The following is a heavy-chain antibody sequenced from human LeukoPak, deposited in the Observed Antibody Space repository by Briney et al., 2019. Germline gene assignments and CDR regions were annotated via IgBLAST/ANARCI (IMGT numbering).Heavy chain of an antibody. CDR3: ARDPGYCSSTSCYGYYYYYMDV. J-gene: IGHJ6*03. CDR1: GGSISSHY. CDR2: IYTSGST. Sequence: PSETLSLTCTVSGGSISSHYWSWIRQPAGKGLEWIGRIYTSGSTNYNPSLKSRVTMSVDTSKNQFSLKLSSVTAADTAVYYCARDPGYCSSTSCYGYYYYYMDVWGKGTTVTVSS. V-gene: IGHV4-4*07. D-gene: IGHD2-2*01.